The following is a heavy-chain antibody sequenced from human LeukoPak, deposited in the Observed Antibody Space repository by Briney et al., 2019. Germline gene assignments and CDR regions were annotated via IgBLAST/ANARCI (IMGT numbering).Heavy chain of an antibody. CDR1: GLTVSTNY. V-gene: IGHV3-53*01. J-gene: IGHJ4*02. Sequence: GGSLRLSCAASGLTVSTNYMTWVRQAPGKGLEWVSAIYDGGTTYYADSVKGRFTLSRDNSKNTLYLQMNSLRAEDTAVYYCCSYSFSSRRDYWGQGTLVTVSS. D-gene: IGHD1-26*01. CDR3: CSYSFSSRRDY. CDR2: IYDGGTT.